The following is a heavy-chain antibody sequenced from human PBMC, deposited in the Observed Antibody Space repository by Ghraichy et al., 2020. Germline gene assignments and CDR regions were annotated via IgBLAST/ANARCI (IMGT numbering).Heavy chain of an antibody. V-gene: IGHV3-9*01. CDR1: GFKFDDYA. CDR3: AKDRSGGGYWAFDL. D-gene: IGHD3-10*01. J-gene: IGHJ2*01. Sequence: GGSLRLSCEASGFKFDDYAMHWVRQAPGKGLEWVSGISWNSNSIGYADSVKGRFTISRDNAKNSLYLQMNSLRTEDTALYYCAKDRSGGGYWAFDLWGRGTRVTVSS. CDR2: ISWNSNSI.